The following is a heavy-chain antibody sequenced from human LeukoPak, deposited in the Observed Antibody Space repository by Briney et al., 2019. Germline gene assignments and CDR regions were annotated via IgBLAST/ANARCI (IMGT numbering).Heavy chain of an antibody. CDR3: VRDRLAAAGTLTADS. CDR1: GGSIISTSHY. CDR2: IYYRGIT. V-gene: IGHV4-39*07. D-gene: IGHD6-13*01. Sequence: SETLSLTCTVSGGSIISTSHYWGWIRQPPGKGLEWIGTIYYRGITNYNSSLKSRVTVSLDTSKNQFSLKLSSVTAADAAVYYCVRDRLAAAGTLTADSWGQGTLVTVSA. J-gene: IGHJ4*02.